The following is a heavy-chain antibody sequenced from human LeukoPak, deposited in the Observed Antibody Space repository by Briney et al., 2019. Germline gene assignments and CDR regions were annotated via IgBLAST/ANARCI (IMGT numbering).Heavy chain of an antibody. CDR3: ARCEALSVLPLDY. J-gene: IGHJ4*02. CDR2: IYPGDSDT. Sequence: GESLKISCKGSGYSFTTYWIGWVRQMPGKGLEWVGIIYPGDSDTRYSPSFQGQVTISADKSITTAYLQWSSLKASDTAMYYCARCEALSVLPLDYWGQGTLVTVSS. V-gene: IGHV5-51*01. CDR1: GYSFTTYW. D-gene: IGHD2-15*01.